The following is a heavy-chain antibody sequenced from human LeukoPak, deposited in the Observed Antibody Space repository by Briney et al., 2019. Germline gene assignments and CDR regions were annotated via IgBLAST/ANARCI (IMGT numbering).Heavy chain of an antibody. CDR2: ISSSSSTI. D-gene: IGHD4-23*01. V-gene: IGHV3-48*04. Sequence: PGGSLRLSCAASGFTFSSYSMNWVRQAPGKGLEWVSYISSSSSTIYYADSVKGRFTISRDNAKNSLYLQMNSLRAEDTAVYYCARDEDYGGPQQRNGMDVWGQGTTVTVSS. CDR1: GFTFSSYS. J-gene: IGHJ6*02. CDR3: ARDEDYGGPQQRNGMDV.